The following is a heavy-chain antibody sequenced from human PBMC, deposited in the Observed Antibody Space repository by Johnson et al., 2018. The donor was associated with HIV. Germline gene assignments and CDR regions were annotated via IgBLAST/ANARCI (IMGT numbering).Heavy chain of an antibody. CDR3: ARGRPSPGWYSINDAFDI. V-gene: IGHV3-30*03. CDR1: GFIFSNYW. D-gene: IGHD6-19*01. Sequence: QVQLVESEGGLVQPGGSLRLSCAVSGFIFSNYWMEWVRQAPGNGLEWVAVISFDGDTKYYPDSVKGRFTISRDNSKNTLYLQMNSLRAEDTAVYYCARGRPSPGWYSINDAFDIWGQGTMVTVSS. CDR2: ISFDGDTK. J-gene: IGHJ3*02.